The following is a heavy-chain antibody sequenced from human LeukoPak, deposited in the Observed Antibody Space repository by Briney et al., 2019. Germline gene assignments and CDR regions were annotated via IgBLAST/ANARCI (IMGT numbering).Heavy chain of an antibody. V-gene: IGHV4-31*03. J-gene: IGHJ4*02. D-gene: IGHD6-19*01. CDR3: ARGNQEQWLVY. CDR1: GGSISSGGSR. Sequence: SQTLSLTCTVSGGSISSGGSRWSWIRQHPGKGLEWIGYIYYSGSTYYNPSLKSRVTISLDTSENQFSLKLSSVTAADTAIYYCARGNQEQWLVYWGQGTLVTVSS. CDR2: IYYSGST.